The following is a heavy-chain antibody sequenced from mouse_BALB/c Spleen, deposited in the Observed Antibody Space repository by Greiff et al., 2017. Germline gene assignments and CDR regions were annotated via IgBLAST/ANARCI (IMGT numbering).Heavy chain of an antibody. Sequence: EVMLVESGGGLVQPGESRKLSCAASGFTFSSFGMHWVRQAPEPGLEWVAYISSGSSTIYYADTVQGRFTISRDNPKNTLFLQMTSLRSEDTAMDYWARSTTTAGGFAYWGQGTLVTVSA. CDR1: GFTFSSFG. CDR3: ARSTTTAGGFAY. D-gene: IGHD1-2*01. V-gene: IGHV5-17*02. J-gene: IGHJ3*01. CDR2: ISSGSSTI.